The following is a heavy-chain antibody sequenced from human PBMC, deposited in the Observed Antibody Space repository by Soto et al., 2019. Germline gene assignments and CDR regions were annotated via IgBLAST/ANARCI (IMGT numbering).Heavy chain of an antibody. J-gene: IGHJ6*02. V-gene: IGHV3-33*01. Sequence: QVQLVESGGGVVQPGRSLRLSCAASGFTFSSYGMHWVRQAPGKGLEWVAVIWYDGSNKYYADSVKGRFTISRDNSKNTLYVQMNSLRAEDTAVYYCARGWYDPRRGGMDVWGQGTTVTVSS. CDR2: IWYDGSNK. D-gene: IGHD6-13*01. CDR3: ARGWYDPRRGGMDV. CDR1: GFTFSSYG.